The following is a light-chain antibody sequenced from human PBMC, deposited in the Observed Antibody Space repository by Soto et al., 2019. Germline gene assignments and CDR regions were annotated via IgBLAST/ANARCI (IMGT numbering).Light chain of an antibody. Sequence: EIVMTQSPATLPVSPGERATLSCRASQSVSSNLAWYQQKPGQAPRLLIYGASTRATGIPARFSGSGSGTEFTLTISSLQSEDFAVYYCQQRSDWPPWTFGQGTKVDIK. CDR3: QQRSDWPPWT. J-gene: IGKJ1*01. CDR2: GAS. CDR1: QSVSSN. V-gene: IGKV3D-15*01.